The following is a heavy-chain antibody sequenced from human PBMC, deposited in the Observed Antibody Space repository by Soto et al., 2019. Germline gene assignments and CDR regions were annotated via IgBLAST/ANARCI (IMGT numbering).Heavy chain of an antibody. CDR3: ARDRVTYGVAANPPYY. J-gene: IGHJ4*02. V-gene: IGHV3-48*02. Sequence: GGSLRLSCAASGFTFSSYSMNWVRQAPGKGLEWVSYISSSSSTIYYADSVKGRFTISRDNAKNSLYLQMNSLRDEDTAVYYCARDRVTYGVAANPPYYWGQGTLVTVSS. CDR2: ISSSSSTI. D-gene: IGHD3-16*01. CDR1: GFTFSSYS.